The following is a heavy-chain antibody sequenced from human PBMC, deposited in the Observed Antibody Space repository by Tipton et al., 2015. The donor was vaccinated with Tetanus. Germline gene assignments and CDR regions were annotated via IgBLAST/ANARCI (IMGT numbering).Heavy chain of an antibody. Sequence: TLSLTCAVYGGSFTDYSWSWIRQPPGQGLEWIGEVNQARNTDYIPSLKGRVTMSLDTSKSQLSLNLSSVTAADTAVYYFARSPHTRIYDISGYTLHYFYGMAVWGLGATVTVS. CDR2: VNQARNT. D-gene: IGHD3-22*01. V-gene: IGHV4-34*01. CDR1: GGSFTDYS. J-gene: IGHJ6*02. CDR3: ARSPHTRIYDISGYTLHYFYGMAV.